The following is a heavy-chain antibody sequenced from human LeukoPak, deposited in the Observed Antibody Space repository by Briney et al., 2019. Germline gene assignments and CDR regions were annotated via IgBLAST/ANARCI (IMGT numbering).Heavy chain of an antibody. Sequence: SETLSLTCTVSGYSISGGYLWGWIRQPPGKGLEWIGSTYHGGTTYSNPSLKSRVIISEDTSKNQFSLKLSSVTAADTAVYYRARGSGDWTYYFDYWGQGTLVTVSS. CDR3: ARGSGDWTYYFDY. CDR1: GYSISGGYL. J-gene: IGHJ4*02. V-gene: IGHV4-38-2*02. D-gene: IGHD2-21*02. CDR2: TYHGGTT.